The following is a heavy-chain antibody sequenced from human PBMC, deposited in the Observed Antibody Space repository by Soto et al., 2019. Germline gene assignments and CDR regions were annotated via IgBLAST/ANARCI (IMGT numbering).Heavy chain of an antibody. Sequence: QVQLQQWGAGLLKPSETLSLTCAVYGGSFSGYYWSWIRQPPGQGLEWIGEINHSGSTNYNPSLKSRVTISVDTSKNQFSLKLSSVTAADTAVYYCARGRHSSSWYRRDYWGQGTLVTVSS. V-gene: IGHV4-34*01. CDR2: INHSGST. J-gene: IGHJ4*02. D-gene: IGHD6-13*01. CDR3: ARGRHSSSWYRRDY. CDR1: GGSFSGYY.